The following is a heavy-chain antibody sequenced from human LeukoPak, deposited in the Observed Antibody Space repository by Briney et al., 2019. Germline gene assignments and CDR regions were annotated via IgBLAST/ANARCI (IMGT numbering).Heavy chain of an antibody. CDR2: INHSGST. CDR1: GYSISSGYY. D-gene: IGHD5-24*01. CDR3: ARRKRWLQFIV. V-gene: IGHV4-38-2*02. Sequence: NPSETLSLTCTVSGYSISSGYYWGWIRQPPGKGLEWIGEINHSGSTNYNPSLKSRVTISVDTSKNQFSLKLSSVTAADTAVYYCARRKRWLQFIVGGQGTLVTVSS. J-gene: IGHJ4*02.